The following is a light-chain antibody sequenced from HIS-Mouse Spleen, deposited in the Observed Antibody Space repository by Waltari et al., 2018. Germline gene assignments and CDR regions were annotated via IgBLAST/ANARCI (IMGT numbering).Light chain of an antibody. V-gene: IGLV2-23*01. CDR3: CSYAGSSTWV. CDR1: SSDVGSYNL. Sequence: QSALTQPASVSGSPGQSITISCTGTSSDVGSYNLVSWYLQHPGKAPKLMIYEGSKLPSGVSKRFSGSNAGNTASLTISGLQAEDEADYYCCSYAGSSTWVFGGGTKLTVL. J-gene: IGLJ3*02. CDR2: EGS.